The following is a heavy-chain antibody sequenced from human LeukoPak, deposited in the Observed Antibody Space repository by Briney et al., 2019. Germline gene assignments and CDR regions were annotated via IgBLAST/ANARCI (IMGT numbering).Heavy chain of an antibody. V-gene: IGHV3-74*01. J-gene: IGHJ4*02. Sequence: PGGSLRLSCVASGFMFNKYGMSWVRQAPGKGLVWVGRINDVGSDSSYVDSVKGRFTISRDNAKNTLYLQMNSLRAEDTAVYYCAGVKVAGTRSFDYWGQGTLATVSS. CDR1: GFMFNKYG. CDR2: INDVGSDS. D-gene: IGHD6-19*01. CDR3: AGVKVAGTRSFDY.